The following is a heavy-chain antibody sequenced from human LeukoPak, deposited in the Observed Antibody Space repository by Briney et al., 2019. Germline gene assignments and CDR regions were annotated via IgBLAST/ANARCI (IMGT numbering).Heavy chain of an antibody. Sequence: SETLSLTCTVSGGSINTKSHYWACIRQTPGKGLEWIGSVFYNGNTYYNPSLKSRVSISVDTSENQFSLRVTSVTAADTAVYYCAKHGEDDSGYYADFFDHYGQGTLVTVSS. CDR2: VFYNGNT. D-gene: IGHD3-22*01. V-gene: IGHV4-39*01. CDR1: GGSINTKSHY. CDR3: AKHGEDDSGYYADFFDH. J-gene: IGHJ4*02.